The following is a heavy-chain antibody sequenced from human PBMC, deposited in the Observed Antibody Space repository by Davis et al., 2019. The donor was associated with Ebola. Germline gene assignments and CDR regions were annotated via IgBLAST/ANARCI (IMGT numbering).Heavy chain of an antibody. J-gene: IGHJ6*02. CDR1: GFTFSSYD. V-gene: IGHV3-13*01. D-gene: IGHD5-12*01. CDR2: IGTAGDT. Sequence: GGSLRLSCAASGFTFSSYDMHWVRQATGKGLEWVSAIGTAGDTYYPGSVKGRFTISRENAKNSLYLQMNSLRAGDTAVYYCARGGVYYGMDVWGQGTTVTVSS. CDR3: ARGGVYYGMDV.